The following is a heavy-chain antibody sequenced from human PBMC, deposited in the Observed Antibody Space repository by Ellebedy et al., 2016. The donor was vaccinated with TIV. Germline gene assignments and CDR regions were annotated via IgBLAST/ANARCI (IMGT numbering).Heavy chain of an antibody. V-gene: IGHV1-2*04. Sequence: ASVKVSCXASGYTFTGYYMHWVRQAPGQGLEWMGWINPNSGGTNYAQKFQGWVTMTRDTSISTAYMELSRLRSDDTAVYYCARDHELKSGYCSSTSCLLGPREGYYYYYGMDVWGQGTMVTVSS. CDR2: INPNSGGT. J-gene: IGHJ6*02. CDR1: GYTFTGYY. CDR3: ARDHELKSGYCSSTSCLLGPREGYYYYYGMDV. D-gene: IGHD2-2*03.